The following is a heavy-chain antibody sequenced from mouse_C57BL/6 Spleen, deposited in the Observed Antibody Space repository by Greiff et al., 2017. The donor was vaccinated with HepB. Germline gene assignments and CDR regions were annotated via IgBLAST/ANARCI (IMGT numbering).Heavy chain of an antibody. V-gene: IGHV1-75*01. Sequence: VQRVESGPELVKPGASVKISCKASGYTFTDYYINWVKQRPGQGLEWIGWIFPGSGSTYYNEKFKGKATLTVDKSSSTAYMLLSSLTSEDSAVYFCARPLDSSGTWFAYWGQGTLVTVSA. CDR2: IFPGSGST. D-gene: IGHD3-2*02. CDR1: GYTFTDYY. CDR3: ARPLDSSGTWFAY. J-gene: IGHJ3*01.